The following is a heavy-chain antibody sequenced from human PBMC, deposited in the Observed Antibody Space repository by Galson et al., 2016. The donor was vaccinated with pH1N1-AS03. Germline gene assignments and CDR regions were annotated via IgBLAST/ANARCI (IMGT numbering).Heavy chain of an antibody. CDR3: ARILGYNYGRVHY. V-gene: IGHV4-4*02. J-gene: IGHJ4*02. D-gene: IGHD5-18*01. CDR1: SGSISDNNW. CDR2: IYHSGGS. Sequence: SETLSLTCTVSSGSISDNNWWGWVRQSPEKGLEWIGEIYHSGGSNYHPSLESRVTMSVDKSKNQFSLKVSSVTAADTAVYYCARILGYNYGRVHYWGQGTHVTVSS.